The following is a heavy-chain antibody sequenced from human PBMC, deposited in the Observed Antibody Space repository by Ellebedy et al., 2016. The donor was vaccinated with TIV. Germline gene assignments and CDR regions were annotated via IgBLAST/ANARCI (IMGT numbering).Heavy chain of an antibody. D-gene: IGHD6-13*01. CDR1: GFTFSSYS. Sequence: GGSLRLSXAASGFTFSSYSMNWVRQAPGKGLEWVSSISSSSSYIYYADSVKGRFTISRDNAKNSLYLQMNSLRAEDTAVYYCATPGYSSTKFDYWGQGTLVTVSS. CDR3: ATPGYSSTKFDY. J-gene: IGHJ4*02. CDR2: ISSSSSYI. V-gene: IGHV3-21*04.